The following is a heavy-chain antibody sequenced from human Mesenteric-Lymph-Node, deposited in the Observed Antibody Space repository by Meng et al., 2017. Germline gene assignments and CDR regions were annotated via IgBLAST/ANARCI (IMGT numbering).Heavy chain of an antibody. CDR1: GGSISSHY. Sequence: SETLSLTCTVSGGSISSHYWSWIRQPPGKGLESIGYIFYSGSTNYNPSLKSRVIISVDTSKNQFSLKLNSVTAADTAVYYCARGSYYDSSGYYPAHYFDYWGQGTLVTVSS. CDR2: IFYSGST. CDR3: ARGSYYDSSGYYPAHYFDY. V-gene: IGHV4-59*11. D-gene: IGHD3-22*01. J-gene: IGHJ4*02.